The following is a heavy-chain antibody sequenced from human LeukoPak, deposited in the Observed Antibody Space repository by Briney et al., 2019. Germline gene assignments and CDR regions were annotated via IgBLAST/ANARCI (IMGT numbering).Heavy chain of an antibody. Sequence: GSLRLSCAASGFTFSSYGMHWVRQAPGKGMEGVAFIRYDGSNKYYADSVKGRFTISRDNSKNTLYLQMNSLRAEDTAVYYCAKAGWGIVGATGAFDIWGQRTMVTVSS. CDR3: AKAGWGIVGATGAFDI. V-gene: IGHV3-30*02. CDR1: GFTFSSYG. CDR2: IRYDGSNK. D-gene: IGHD1-26*01. J-gene: IGHJ3*02.